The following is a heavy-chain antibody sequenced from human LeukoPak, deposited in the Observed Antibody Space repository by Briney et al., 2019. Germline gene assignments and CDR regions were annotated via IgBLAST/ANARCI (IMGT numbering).Heavy chain of an antibody. J-gene: IGHJ3*02. CDR1: GGSISSYY. CDR2: IYTSGST. CDR3: ARLTGTREKNAFDI. Sequence: SETLSLTCTVSGGSISSYYWSWIRQPAGKGLEWIGRIYTSGSTNYNPSLKSRVTMSVDTSKNQFSLKLSSATAADTAVYYCARLTGTREKNAFDIWGQGTMVTVSS. V-gene: IGHV4-4*07. D-gene: IGHD7-27*01.